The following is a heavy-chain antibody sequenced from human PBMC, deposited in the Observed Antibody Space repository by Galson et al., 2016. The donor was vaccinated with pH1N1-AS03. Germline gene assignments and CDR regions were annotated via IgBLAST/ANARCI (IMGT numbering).Heavy chain of an antibody. CDR2: LYGGGDT. D-gene: IGHD1-1*01. CDR3: ATGTVPGRNWYLDP. CDR1: GFTVSGNY. V-gene: IGHV3-66*02. Sequence: SLRLSCAASGFTVSGNYMIWVRQAPGMGLEGVSVLYGGGDTNFADSTKGRFTISRDTSMNTVFIEMRNLRTEDTAVYYCATGTVPGRNWYLDPWGRGTLVTVAS. J-gene: IGHJ2*01.